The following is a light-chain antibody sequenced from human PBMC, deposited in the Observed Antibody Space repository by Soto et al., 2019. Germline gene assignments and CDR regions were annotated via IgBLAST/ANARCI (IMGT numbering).Light chain of an antibody. J-gene: IGKJ1*01. Sequence: DIQMTQSPATLSASVGDRVTITCRASQSISSWLAWYQQKPGKAPKLLISKASSLASGVPSRFSGSGSGTEFTLTISNLQTEDFATYYCQQYGANSPWTFGQGTKVEIK. V-gene: IGKV1-5*03. CDR1: QSISSW. CDR3: QQYGANSPWT. CDR2: KAS.